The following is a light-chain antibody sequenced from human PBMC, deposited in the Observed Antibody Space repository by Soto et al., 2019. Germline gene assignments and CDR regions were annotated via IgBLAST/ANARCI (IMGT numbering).Light chain of an antibody. V-gene: IGKV3-20*01. Sequence: EIVLTQSPGTLSLSPGERATLSCRASQSVTSSYLAWYQQKPGQAPRLLIYGASSKATGIPDRFSGSGSGTDFTLTIIRQEAEDSAVYYFQQYGNSPLTFGGGTKVEIK. CDR3: QQYGNSPLT. CDR2: GAS. J-gene: IGKJ4*01. CDR1: QSVTSSY.